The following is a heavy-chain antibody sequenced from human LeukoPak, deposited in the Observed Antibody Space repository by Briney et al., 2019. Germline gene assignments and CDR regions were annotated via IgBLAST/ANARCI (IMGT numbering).Heavy chain of an antibody. V-gene: IGHV3-74*01. Sequence: GGSLRLSCAASGFTFSSYWMHWVRQAPGKGLVWVSRISSDGSSTSYADSVKGRFTISRDNAKNTLYLQMNSLRAEDTAVYYCARDPRTPYTIFGVVIIGHDAFDIWGQGTMVTVSS. J-gene: IGHJ3*02. CDR2: ISSDGSST. CDR1: GFTFSSYW. CDR3: ARDPRTPYTIFGVVIIGHDAFDI. D-gene: IGHD3-3*01.